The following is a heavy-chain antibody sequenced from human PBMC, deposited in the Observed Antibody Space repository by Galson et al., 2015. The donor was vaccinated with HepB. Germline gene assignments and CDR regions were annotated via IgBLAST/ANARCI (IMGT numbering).Heavy chain of an antibody. J-gene: IGHJ4*02. D-gene: IGHD2-15*01. CDR3: ARDTERYCSGGSCYRSRLDY. CDR2: ISAYNGNT. Sequence: SVKVSCKASGYTFTSYGISWVRQAPGQGLEWMGWISAYNGNTNYAQKLQGRVTMTTDTSTSTAYMELRSLRSDDTAVYYCARDTERYCSGGSCYRSRLDYWGQGTLVTVSS. CDR1: GYTFTSYG. V-gene: IGHV1-18*01.